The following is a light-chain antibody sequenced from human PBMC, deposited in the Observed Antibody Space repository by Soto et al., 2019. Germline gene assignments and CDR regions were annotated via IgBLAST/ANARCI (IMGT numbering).Light chain of an antibody. J-gene: IGLJ3*02. Sequence: QSALTQPRSVSGSPGQSVTISFTGTSSDVGNYNYVSWYQQHPGKAPKLMIYDVTERPSGVPDRFSGSKSGSTASLTISGLQPEDEADYYCCSYAGSFTWVFGGGTKLTVL. CDR1: SSDVGNYNY. CDR2: DVT. V-gene: IGLV2-11*01. CDR3: CSYAGSFTWV.